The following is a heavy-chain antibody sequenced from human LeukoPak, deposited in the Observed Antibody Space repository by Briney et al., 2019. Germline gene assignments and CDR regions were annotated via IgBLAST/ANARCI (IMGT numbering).Heavy chain of an antibody. Sequence: GGSLRLSCAASGFTFSDYYMSWIRQAPGKGLEWVSYISSSGSNIYSADSVKGRFTISRGNAKNSLYPQMNSLRAEDTAVYYCARGIDTSGWYDFDYWGQGTLVTVSS. V-gene: IGHV3-11*04. J-gene: IGHJ4*02. CDR1: GFTFSDYY. D-gene: IGHD6-19*01. CDR2: ISSSGSNI. CDR3: ARGIDTSGWYDFDY.